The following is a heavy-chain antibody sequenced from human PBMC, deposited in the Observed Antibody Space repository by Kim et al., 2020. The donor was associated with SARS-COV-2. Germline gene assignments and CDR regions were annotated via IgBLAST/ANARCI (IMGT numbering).Heavy chain of an antibody. D-gene: IGHD1-26*01. Sequence: NYHPSLKSRVTISVDTSKNQFSLKLSSVTAADTAVYYCARGGSRAYFFDIWGQGTMVTVSS. V-gene: IGHV4-34*01. J-gene: IGHJ3*02. CDR3: ARGGSRAYFFDI.